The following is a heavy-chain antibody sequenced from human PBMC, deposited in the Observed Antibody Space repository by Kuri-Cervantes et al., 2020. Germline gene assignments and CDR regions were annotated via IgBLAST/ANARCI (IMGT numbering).Heavy chain of an antibody. CDR3: ARLPSPDSGYDSGDDY. CDR2: INPIFGTA. J-gene: IGHJ4*02. D-gene: IGHD5-12*01. V-gene: IGHV1-69*05. CDR1: GGTFSSYA. Sequence: SVKVSCKASGGTFSSYAISWVRQAPGQGLEWMGGINPIFGTANYAQKFQGRVTITTDESTSTAYMELSSLRSEDTAVYYCARLPSPDSGYDSGDDYWGQGTLVTVSS.